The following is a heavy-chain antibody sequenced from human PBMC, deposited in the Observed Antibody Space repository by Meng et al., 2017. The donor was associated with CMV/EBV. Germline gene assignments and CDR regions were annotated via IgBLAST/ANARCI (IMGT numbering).Heavy chain of an antibody. Sequence: VHLQESGPGLVKPAEILSLTCTGSCGSISSYYWCWIRPPAGKGLEWIGRIYTSGSTNYNPSLKSRVTMSVDTSKNQFSLKLSSVTAADMAVYYCARSMVVAGDWFDPWGQGTLVTVSS. V-gene: IGHV4-4*07. CDR3: ARSMVVAGDWFDP. CDR2: IYTSGST. D-gene: IGHD2-15*01. J-gene: IGHJ5*02. CDR1: CGSISSYY.